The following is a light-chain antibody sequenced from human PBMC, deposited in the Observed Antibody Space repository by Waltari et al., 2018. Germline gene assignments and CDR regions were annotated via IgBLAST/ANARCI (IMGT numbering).Light chain of an antibody. CDR3: QKHNSAPLT. J-gene: IGKJ3*01. Sequence: DIQMTQSPSSLSASVGDRVTITCRASQTISNYLNWYQQKPGKAPKLLIYAASSLQSGVPSRFSGSGSGTDFTLTISSLQPEDFATYYCQKHNSAPLTFGPGTKVDIK. CDR2: AAS. CDR1: QTISNY. V-gene: IGKV1-39*01.